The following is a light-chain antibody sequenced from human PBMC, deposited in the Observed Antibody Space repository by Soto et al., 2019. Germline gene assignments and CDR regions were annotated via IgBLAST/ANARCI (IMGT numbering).Light chain of an antibody. V-gene: IGLV1-44*01. CDR1: SSSIGSNT. CDR3: AAWDDRLDVYV. J-gene: IGLJ1*01. Sequence: QLVVTQPPSASGTPGQIVAFSCSGSSSSIGSNTVTWYQQLPGTAPKLLIYSTSQRSSGVPGRFSGSKSGASASLSISGLQSQDEADYYCAAWDDRLDVYVFGTGTKLTVL. CDR2: STS.